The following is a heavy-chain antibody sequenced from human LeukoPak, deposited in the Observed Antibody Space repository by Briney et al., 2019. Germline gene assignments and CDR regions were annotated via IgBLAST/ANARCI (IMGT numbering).Heavy chain of an antibody. J-gene: IGHJ4*02. CDR2: IKEDGSEK. D-gene: IGHD3-22*01. CDR3: AVMSNYYDSSAYYPLHY. Sequence: GGSLRLSCAASGFTFSSYWMSWVRQAPGKGPEWVANIKEDGSEKYFVGSVKGRFTISRDNAKTSLFLQMDSLRAEDTAVYYCAVMSNYYDSSAYYPLHYWGQGTLVTVSS. V-gene: IGHV3-7*01. CDR1: GFTFSSYW.